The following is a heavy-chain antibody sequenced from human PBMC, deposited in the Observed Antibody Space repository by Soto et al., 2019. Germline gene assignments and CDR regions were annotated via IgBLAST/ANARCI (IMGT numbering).Heavy chain of an antibody. Sequence: GGSLRLSCAASGFTFSSYGMHWVRQAPGKGLEWVAVIWYDGSNKYYADSVKGRFTISRDNSKNTLYLQMNSLRAEDTAVYYCARDGVVVVPAAMGGYYYYMDVWGKGTTVTVSS. CDR3: ARDGVVVVPAAMGGYYYYMDV. J-gene: IGHJ6*03. D-gene: IGHD2-2*01. CDR2: IWYDGSNK. V-gene: IGHV3-33*01. CDR1: GFTFSSYG.